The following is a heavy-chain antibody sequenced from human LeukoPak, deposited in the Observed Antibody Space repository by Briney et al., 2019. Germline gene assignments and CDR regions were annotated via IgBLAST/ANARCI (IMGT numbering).Heavy chain of an antibody. CDR2: ISAYNGNT. CDR3: ARDAPIRYCSGGSCYGIYYYDMDV. Sequence: ASVKVSCKASGYTFTSYGISWVRQAPGQGLEWMGWISAYNGNTNYAQKLQGRVTMTTDTSTSTAYMELRSLRSDDTAVYYCARDAPIRYCSGGSCYGIYYYDMDVWDQGTTVTVSS. V-gene: IGHV1-18*01. J-gene: IGHJ6*02. CDR1: GYTFTSYG. D-gene: IGHD2-15*01.